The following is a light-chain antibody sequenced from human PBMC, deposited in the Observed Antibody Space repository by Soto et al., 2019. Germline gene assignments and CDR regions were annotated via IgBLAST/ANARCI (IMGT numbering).Light chain of an antibody. CDR2: DAS. Sequence: DIQMTQSPSTLSASVGDRVTITCRASQSISSWLAWYQQKPGKAPKLLIYDASSLESGVPSRFSGSGSGTEFTLTISSLQPDDFATYYCQLYNSYGPYTFGQGTKLEIK. V-gene: IGKV1-5*01. J-gene: IGKJ2*01. CDR1: QSISSW. CDR3: QLYNSYGPYT.